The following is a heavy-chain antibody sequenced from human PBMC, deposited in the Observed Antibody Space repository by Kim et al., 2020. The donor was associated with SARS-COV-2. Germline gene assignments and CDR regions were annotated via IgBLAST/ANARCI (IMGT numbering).Heavy chain of an antibody. CDR3: ARGRIVLMVYAKNRGSWFDP. V-gene: IGHV4-34*01. D-gene: IGHD2-8*01. J-gene: IGHJ5*02. Sequence: SETLSLTCAVYGGSFSGYYWSWIRQPPGKGLEWIGEINHSGSTNYNPSLKSRVTISVDTSKNQFSLKLSSVTAADTAVYYCARGRIVLMVYAKNRGSWFDPWGQGTLVTVSS. CDR1: GGSFSGYY. CDR2: INHSGST.